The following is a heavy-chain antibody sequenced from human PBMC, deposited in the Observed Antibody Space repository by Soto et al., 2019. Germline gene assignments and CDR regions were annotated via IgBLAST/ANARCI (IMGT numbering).Heavy chain of an antibody. J-gene: IGHJ4*02. CDR3: ARGRASGSYYLLDY. V-gene: IGHV1-8*01. CDR1: GDTFTTYD. CDR2: INPNSGNI. Sequence: ASVKVSCKASGDTFTTYDINWVRQATGHGLEWMGWINPNSGNIGYAQRFQGRVTMTRDTAIRTAYMEVSSLRSDDTAVYYCARGRASGSYYLLDYWGQGTLVTAPQ. D-gene: IGHD3-10*01.